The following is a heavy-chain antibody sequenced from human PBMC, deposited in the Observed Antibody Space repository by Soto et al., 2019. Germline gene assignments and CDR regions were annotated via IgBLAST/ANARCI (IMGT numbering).Heavy chain of an antibody. CDR1: GASISGYH. J-gene: IGHJ4*02. CDR2: MSYSGST. D-gene: IGHD1-26*01. Sequence: SETLSLTCTVSGASISGYHWGWIRQPPGKGLEWIGYMSYSGSTNYSPSLKSRVTMSVDTSKNQFSLKLNSVTAADTAVYYCARRYGGNFDYWGQGTLVTVSS. V-gene: IGHV4-59*01. CDR3: ARRYGGNFDY.